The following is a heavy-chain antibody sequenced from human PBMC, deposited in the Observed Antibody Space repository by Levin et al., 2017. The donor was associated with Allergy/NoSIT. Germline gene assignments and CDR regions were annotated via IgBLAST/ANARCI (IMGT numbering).Heavy chain of an antibody. CDR1: GGSISSYY. Sequence: SETLSLTCTVSGGSISSYYWSWIRQPPGKGLEWIGYIYYSGSTNYNPSLKSRVTISVDTSKNQFSLKLSSVTAADTAVYYCARGGRGGTPNYYMDVWGKGTTVTVSS. J-gene: IGHJ6*03. CDR3: ARGGRGGTPNYYMDV. CDR2: IYYSGST. V-gene: IGHV4-59*01. D-gene: IGHD1-26*01.